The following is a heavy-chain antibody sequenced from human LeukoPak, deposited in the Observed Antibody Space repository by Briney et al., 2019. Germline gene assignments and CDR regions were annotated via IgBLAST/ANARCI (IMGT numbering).Heavy chain of an antibody. CDR3: AVTSGGAAAGNFLFDY. D-gene: IGHD6-13*01. Sequence: KPSETLSLTCAVYGGSFSGYYWSWIRQPPGKGLEWIGEINHSGSTNYNPSLKSRVTISVDTSKNQFSLKLSSVTAADTAVYYCAVTSGGAAAGNFLFDYWGQGTLVTVSS. V-gene: IGHV4-34*01. J-gene: IGHJ4*02. CDR1: GGSFSGYY. CDR2: INHSGST.